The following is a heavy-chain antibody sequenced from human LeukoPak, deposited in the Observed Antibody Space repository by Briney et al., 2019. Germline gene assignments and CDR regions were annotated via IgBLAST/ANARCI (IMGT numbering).Heavy chain of an antibody. CDR2: INTKTGNP. CDR3: ASFFCINGVCYYLDY. D-gene: IGHD2-8*01. CDR1: GYTFTIYA. V-gene: IGHV7-4-1*02. J-gene: IGHJ4*02. Sequence: GASVTVSFTASGYTFTIYAMGWVRQAPGHGVEWMGWINTKTGNPTYSQGFAGRVVFSLDSNSRTAYLQISSLQSEDTAVYYCASFFCINGVCYYLDYWGQGTLVTVSS.